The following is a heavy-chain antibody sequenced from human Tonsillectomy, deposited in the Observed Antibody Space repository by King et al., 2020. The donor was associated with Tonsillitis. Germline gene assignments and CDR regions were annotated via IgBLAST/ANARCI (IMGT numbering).Heavy chain of an antibody. V-gene: IGHV4-34*01. CDR3: ARGGCGGGSCYSDY. Sequence: VQLQQWGAGLLKPSETLSLTCAVYGGSFSGYYWSWIRQPPGKGLEWIGEINHSGSTNYNPSLKSRVTVSVDTSKNQFSLKLSSVTAADTAVYYCARGGCGGGSCYSDYWGQGTLVTVSS. CDR2: INHSGST. CDR1: GGSFSGYY. J-gene: IGHJ4*02. D-gene: IGHD2-15*01.